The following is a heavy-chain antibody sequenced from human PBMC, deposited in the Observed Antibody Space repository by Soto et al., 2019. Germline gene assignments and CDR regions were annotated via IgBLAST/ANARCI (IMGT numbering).Heavy chain of an antibody. D-gene: IGHD6-13*01. Sequence: QVPLVQSGAEVKKPGSSVKVSCKASGGTFSSYAISWVRQAPGQGLEWMGGIIPIFGTANYAQKFQGRVTITADESTSTAYMELSSLRSEDTAVYYCARDRMEYSSSWYHYYYYGMDVWGQGTTVTVSS. CDR1: GGTFSSYA. CDR3: ARDRMEYSSSWYHYYYYGMDV. CDR2: IIPIFGTA. V-gene: IGHV1-69*01. J-gene: IGHJ6*02.